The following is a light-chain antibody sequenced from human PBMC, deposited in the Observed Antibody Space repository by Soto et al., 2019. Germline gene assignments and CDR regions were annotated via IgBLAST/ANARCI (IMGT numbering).Light chain of an antibody. CDR1: SSDVGGYNY. J-gene: IGLJ1*01. Sequence: QSALTQPRSVSGSPGQSVTISCTGTSSDVGGYNYVSWYQQHPGKAPKLMIYDVSKRPSGVPDRFSGSKSGNTASLTISGLQAEDEADYCCCSYAGSYTYVLGTGTKVTVL. V-gene: IGLV2-11*01. CDR2: DVS. CDR3: CSYAGSYTYV.